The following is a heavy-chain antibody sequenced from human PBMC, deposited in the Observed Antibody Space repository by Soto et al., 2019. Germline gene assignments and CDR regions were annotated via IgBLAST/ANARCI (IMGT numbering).Heavy chain of an antibody. Sequence: QVQLQESGPGLVKPSQTQSRTCTVAGGCISSGGYYWSWIRQHPGKGLEWIGYIYYSGSTYYNPSLKSRVTISVDTSKNQFSLKLSSVTAADTAVYYCARSSQSTVTTFDHWGQGTLVTVSS. D-gene: IGHD4-17*01. V-gene: IGHV4-31*03. J-gene: IGHJ5*02. CDR1: GGCISSGGYY. CDR3: ARSSQSTVTTFDH. CDR2: IYYSGST.